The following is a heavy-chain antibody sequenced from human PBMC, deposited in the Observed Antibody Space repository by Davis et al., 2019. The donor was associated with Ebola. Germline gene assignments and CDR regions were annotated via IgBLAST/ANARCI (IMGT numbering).Heavy chain of an antibody. J-gene: IGHJ4*02. CDR3: AKGRMPYNWNYVLYY. Sequence: GESLKISCAASGFTFSSYAMSWVRQAPGKGLEWVSAISGSGGSTYYADSVKGRFTISRDNSKNTLYLQMNSLRAEDTAVYYCAKGRMPYNWNYVLYYWGQGTLVTVSS. CDR2: ISGSGGST. D-gene: IGHD1-7*01. CDR1: GFTFSSYA. V-gene: IGHV3-23*01.